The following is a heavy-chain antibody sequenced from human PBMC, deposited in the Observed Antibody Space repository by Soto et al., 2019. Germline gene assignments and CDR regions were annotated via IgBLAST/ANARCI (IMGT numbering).Heavy chain of an antibody. D-gene: IGHD3-9*01. CDR1: GYTLTELS. CDR3: ATRYDILTGYSI. CDR2: FDPEDGET. V-gene: IGHV1-24*01. Sequence: ASVKVSCKVSGYTLTELSMHWVRQAPGKGLEWMGGFDPEDGETIYAQKFQGRVTMTEDTSTDTAYMELSSLRSEDTAVYYCATRYDILTGYSIWGQGTLVTVSS. J-gene: IGHJ4*02.